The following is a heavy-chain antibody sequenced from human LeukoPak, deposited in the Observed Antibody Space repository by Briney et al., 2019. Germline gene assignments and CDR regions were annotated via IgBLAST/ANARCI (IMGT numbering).Heavy chain of an antibody. Sequence: GGSLRLSCAASGFTFSSYAMSWVRQAPGKGLEWVSVISGSGGSTYYADSVKGRFTISRDNSKNTLYLQMNSLRAEDTAVYYCAKGRGTYQLHGEFDPWGQGTLVTVSS. D-gene: IGHD2-2*01. CDR3: AKGRGTYQLHGEFDP. V-gene: IGHV3-23*01. CDR1: GFTFSSYA. CDR2: ISGSGGST. J-gene: IGHJ5*02.